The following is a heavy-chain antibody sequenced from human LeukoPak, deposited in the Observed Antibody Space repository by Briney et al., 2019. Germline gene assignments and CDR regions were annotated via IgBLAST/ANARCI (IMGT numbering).Heavy chain of an antibody. CDR2: ISGSGGST. Sequence: GGTLRLSCAVSGFTFSSYGMSWVRQAPGKGLEWVSAISGSGGSTYYADSVKGRFTISRDSSKNTVYLQMNSLRGDDTAVYYCATNPWGGYCSSTSCHLSYWGQGILVTVSS. D-gene: IGHD2-2*01. CDR3: ATNPWGGYCSSTSCHLSY. CDR1: GFTFSSYG. J-gene: IGHJ4*02. V-gene: IGHV3-23*01.